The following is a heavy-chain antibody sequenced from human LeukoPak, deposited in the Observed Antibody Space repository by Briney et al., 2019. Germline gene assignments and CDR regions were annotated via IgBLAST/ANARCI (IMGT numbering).Heavy chain of an antibody. J-gene: IGHJ4*02. CDR1: GFTFSSYA. D-gene: IGHD3-22*01. CDR2: ISGSGGST. CDR3: AKGAPPITMIVVVITTQKAAFDY. V-gene: IGHV3-23*01. Sequence: GGSLRLSCAASGFTFSSYAMSWVRQAPGKGLEGVSAISGSGGSTYYADSVKGRFTISRDNSKNTLYLQMNSLRAEDTAVYYCAKGAPPITMIVVVITTQKAAFDYWGQGTLVTVSS.